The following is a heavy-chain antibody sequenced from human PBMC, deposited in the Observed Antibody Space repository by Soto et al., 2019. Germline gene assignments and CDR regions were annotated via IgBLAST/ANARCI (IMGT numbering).Heavy chain of an antibody. D-gene: IGHD6-13*01. CDR1: GFTFRSFT. J-gene: IGHJ5*02. Sequence: GGSLRLSCAASGFTFRSFTMNWVRQAPGKGLEWVSTISSNSAYIYYTDALRGRFTISRDNAKNSLHLQMNSLRAEDTAVYYCTRDASRDSSARGWFAPWGPGTLVTVSS. CDR3: TRDASRDSSARGWFAP. CDR2: ISSNSAYI. V-gene: IGHV3-21*01.